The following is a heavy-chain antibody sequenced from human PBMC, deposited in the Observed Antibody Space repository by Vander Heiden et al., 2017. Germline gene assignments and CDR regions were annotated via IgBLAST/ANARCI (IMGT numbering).Heavy chain of an antibody. CDR3: ARESEVADFDY. D-gene: IGHD5-12*01. J-gene: IGHJ4*02. CDR2: ISGRGGSS. CDR1: GFTFSSYA. V-gene: IGHV3-23*01. Sequence: VHLLDSGGGLVQPGGSLRLSCAASGFTFSSYAMSWVRQAPGKGLEWVSRISGRGGSSDYADSLKGRFTISRDNAKNTLYLQMNSLRADDTAVYYCARESEVADFDYWGQGTLVTVSS.